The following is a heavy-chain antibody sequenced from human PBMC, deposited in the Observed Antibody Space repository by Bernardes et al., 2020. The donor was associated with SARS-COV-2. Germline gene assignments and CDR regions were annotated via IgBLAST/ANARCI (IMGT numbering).Heavy chain of an antibody. CDR1: GLTFSGSA. CDR2: IRGKANTYAT. J-gene: IGHJ4*02. CDR3: SSMTYNGSPEAN. D-gene: IGHD1-26*01. Sequence: GSLRLSCAASGLTFSGSAMHWVRQASGKGLEWVGRIRGKANTYATAYAASVKGRFTISRDESNNTAFLQMNSLKTEDTAVYYCSSMTYNGSPEANWGQGTLVTVSS. V-gene: IGHV3-73*01.